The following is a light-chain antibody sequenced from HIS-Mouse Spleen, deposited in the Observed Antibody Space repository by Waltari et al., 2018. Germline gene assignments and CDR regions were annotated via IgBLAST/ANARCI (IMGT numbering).Light chain of an antibody. V-gene: IGLV2-11*01. J-gene: IGLJ3*02. Sequence: QSALTQPRSVSGSPGQSVTISCTGTSSDVGGYNYGPWYQQHPGKAPKLMIYDVSKRPSGVPDRFSGSKSGNTASLTISGLQAEDEADYYCCSYAGSYNWVFGGGTKLTVL. CDR2: DVS. CDR1: SSDVGGYNY. CDR3: CSYAGSYNWV.